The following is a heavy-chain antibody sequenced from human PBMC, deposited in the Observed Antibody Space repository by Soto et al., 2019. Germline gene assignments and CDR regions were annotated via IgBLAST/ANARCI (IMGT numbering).Heavy chain of an antibody. V-gene: IGHV4-34*01. Sequence: SETLSLTCAVYGGSFSGYYWSWIRQPPGKGLEWIGEINHSGSTNYNPSLKSRVTISVDTSKNQFSLKLSSVTAADTAAYYCARADSSSRELGFDYWGQVTLVTASS. CDR3: ARADSSSRELGFDY. CDR2: INHSGST. D-gene: IGHD6-6*01. J-gene: IGHJ4*02. CDR1: GGSFSGYY.